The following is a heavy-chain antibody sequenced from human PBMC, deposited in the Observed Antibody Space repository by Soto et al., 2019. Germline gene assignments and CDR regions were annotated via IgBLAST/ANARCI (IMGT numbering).Heavy chain of an antibody. Sequence: QVQLVQSGAEVKKPGASVKVSCKASGYTFTGYDMHWVRQAPGQGLEWLGWVNPNSGSTNYAQKFQGRVTMTRGTTVSPAHMELRRLRSDHTAVFFCASIGVAALDLWGQGTTVT. V-gene: IGHV1-2*02. CDR3: ASIGVAALDL. CDR1: GYTFTGYD. J-gene: IGHJ6*01. D-gene: IGHD6-6*01. CDR2: VNPNSGST.